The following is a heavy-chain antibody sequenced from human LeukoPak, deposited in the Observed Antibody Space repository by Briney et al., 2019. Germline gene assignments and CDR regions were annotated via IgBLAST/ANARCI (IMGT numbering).Heavy chain of an antibody. D-gene: IGHD3-10*01. CDR3: ARGDTYYYGSGSYLTWFDP. V-gene: IGHV3-21*01. CDR1: GFTFSSYS. J-gene: IGHJ5*02. Sequence: GGSLRLSCAASGFTFSSYSMNWVRQAPGKGLEWVSSISSSSGYIYYADSVKGRFTISRDNAKNSLYLQMNSLRAEDTAVYYCARGDTYYYGSGSYLTWFDPWGQGTLVTVSS. CDR2: ISSSSGYI.